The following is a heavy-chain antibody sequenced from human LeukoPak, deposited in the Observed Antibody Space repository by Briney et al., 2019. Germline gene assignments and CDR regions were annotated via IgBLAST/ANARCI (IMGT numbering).Heavy chain of an antibody. V-gene: IGHV3-30*18. CDR2: ISYDGSKK. J-gene: IGHJ4*02. Sequence: GGSLRLSCVASGFSFSNCGMHWVRQAPGKGLEWVAVISYDGSKKYYADSVKGRFTISRDNSKNTLYLQMNGLRAEDTAVFYCAKDSSFGDYRAYIDYWGQGTLVTVSS. D-gene: IGHD4-11*01. CDR3: AKDSSFGDYRAYIDY. CDR1: GFSFSNCG.